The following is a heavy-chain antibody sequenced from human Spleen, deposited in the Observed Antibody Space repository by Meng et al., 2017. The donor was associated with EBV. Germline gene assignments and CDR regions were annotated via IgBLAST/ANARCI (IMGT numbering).Heavy chain of an antibody. D-gene: IGHD1-14*01. CDR1: GYTVTQLS. J-gene: IGHJ5*02. CDR3: ATDSNQFDP. CDR2: FDREDGET. V-gene: IGHV1-24*01. Sequence: GQLVQSGAEVKKPGASGKVSCKVSGYTVTQLSIHWVRQAPGEGLEWMGGFDREDGETIYARKFQGRVTLTEDTSTDTAYLELSSLTSEDTAVYYCATDSNQFDPWGQGTLVTVSS.